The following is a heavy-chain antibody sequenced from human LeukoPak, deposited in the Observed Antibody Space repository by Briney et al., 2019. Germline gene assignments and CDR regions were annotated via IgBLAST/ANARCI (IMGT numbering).Heavy chain of an antibody. CDR3: AKDDCSGGSCYSVFDY. Sequence: QPGGPLRLSCALSGFTHDEYAMLWLRQAPGKGLEGVSRMSGDWWSTFHAHSVRGRFPITRDNSNNSLYLQMNGLRTEDTALYYCAKDDCSGGSCYSVFDYWGQGTLVTVSS. J-gene: IGHJ4*02. CDR1: GFTHDEYA. V-gene: IGHV3-43*02. D-gene: IGHD2-15*01. CDR2: MSGDWWST.